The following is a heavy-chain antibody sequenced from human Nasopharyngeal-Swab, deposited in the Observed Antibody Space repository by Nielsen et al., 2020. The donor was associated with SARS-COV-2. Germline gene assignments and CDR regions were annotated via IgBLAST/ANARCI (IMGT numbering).Heavy chain of an antibody. V-gene: IGHV4-39*01. Sequence: SETLSLTCTVSGASISSSIYYWGWIRQPPGKGLEWIGSIYYSGSTYYNPSLKSRVTISVDTSKNQFSPKLSSVTAADTAVYYCARFRGRHGNDYWGQGTLVTVSS. D-gene: IGHD4-23*01. CDR3: ARFRGRHGNDY. CDR1: GASISSSIYY. CDR2: IYYSGST. J-gene: IGHJ4*02.